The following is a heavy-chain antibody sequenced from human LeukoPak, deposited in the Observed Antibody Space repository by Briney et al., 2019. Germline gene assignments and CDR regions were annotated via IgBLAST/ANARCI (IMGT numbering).Heavy chain of an antibody. J-gene: IGHJ6*02. CDR3: AEGYYYGMDV. Sequence: GGSLRLSCAASGFTFSSNGMSWVRQAPGRGLEWVSVISGSGGSTYYADSVKGRFTISRDNSKNTLYLQMNSLRAEDTAVYYCAEGYYYGMDVWGQGTTVTVSS. CDR2: ISGSGGST. V-gene: IGHV3-23*01. CDR1: GFTFSSNG.